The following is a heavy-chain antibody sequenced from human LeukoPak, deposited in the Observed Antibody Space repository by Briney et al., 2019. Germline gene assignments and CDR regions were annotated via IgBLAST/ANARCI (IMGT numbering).Heavy chain of an antibody. CDR1: GGSISSGGYS. CDR3: ASYGSGSYRFDP. CDR2: IHHSGST. Sequence: SETLSLTCAVSGGSISSGGYSWSWIRQPPGKGLEWIGYIHHSGSTYYNPSLKSRVIISVDTSKNQFSLKLNSVTAADTAVYYCASYGSGSYRFDPWGQGTLVTVSS. J-gene: IGHJ5*02. D-gene: IGHD3-10*01. V-gene: IGHV4-30-2*05.